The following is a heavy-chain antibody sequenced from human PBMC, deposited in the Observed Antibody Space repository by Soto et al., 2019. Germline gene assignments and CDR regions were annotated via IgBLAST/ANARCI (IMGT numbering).Heavy chain of an antibody. CDR2: TGLNGRTT. V-gene: IGHV3-23*01. J-gene: IGHJ4*02. D-gene: IGHD6-6*01. CDR1: GFTFSMSA. CDR3: ATVHSTSRSFDY. Sequence: EVQLLESGGGLVQPGGSLRLSCAASGFTFSMSAMTWVRQAPGKGLEWVSTTGLNGRTTYYADSVKGRFTVSRDNSKNTLDLHMSSLRAEDAAVYYCATVHSTSRSFDYWGQGTLVTVSS.